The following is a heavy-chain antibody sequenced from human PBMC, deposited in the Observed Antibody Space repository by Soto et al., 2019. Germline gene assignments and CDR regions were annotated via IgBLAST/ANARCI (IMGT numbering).Heavy chain of an antibody. CDR2: IRGKADSHAT. Sequence: SLRLSCATSGFPFSAFSMHWVRQASGKGLEWVGRIRGKADSHATSYAASVKGRVTISRDDSENTAYLQMNSLKSEDTAVYYCTRHRDGAGYNFDIWGQGTMVNVSS. CDR1: GFPFSAFS. J-gene: IGHJ3*02. CDR3: TRHRDGAGYNFDI. V-gene: IGHV3-73*01. D-gene: IGHD5-12*01.